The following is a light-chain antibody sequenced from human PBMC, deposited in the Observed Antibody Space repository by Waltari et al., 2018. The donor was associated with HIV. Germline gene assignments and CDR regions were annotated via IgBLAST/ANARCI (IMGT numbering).Light chain of an antibody. CDR2: NNN. Sequence: QSVLTQPPSASGTPGQRVTISCSGRSSTLDINTVNWYQQRPGTAPKLLIYNNNQRPSGVPDRFSGSKSGTSASLAISGLQSEDEADYFCAAWDDRLSVVFGGGTKLTVL. CDR3: AAWDDRLSVV. V-gene: IGLV1-44*01. CDR1: SSTLDINT. J-gene: IGLJ3*02.